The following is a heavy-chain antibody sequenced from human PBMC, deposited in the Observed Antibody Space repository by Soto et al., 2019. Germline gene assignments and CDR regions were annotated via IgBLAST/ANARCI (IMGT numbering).Heavy chain of an antibody. D-gene: IGHD1-1*01. CDR2: IYYSGST. V-gene: IGHV4-59*01. CDR3: ARSGTNGIAYYFDY. J-gene: IGHJ4*02. CDR1: GGSISSYY. Sequence: PSETLSLTCTVSGGSISSYYWIWIRQPPGKGLEWIGYIYYSGSTNYNPSLKSRVTISVDTSKNQFSLKLSSVTAADTAVYYCARSGTNGIAYYFDYWXQGTLVTVSS.